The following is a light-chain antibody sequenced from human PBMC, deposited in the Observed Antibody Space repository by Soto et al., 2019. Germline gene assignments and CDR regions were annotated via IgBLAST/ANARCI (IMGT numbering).Light chain of an antibody. Sequence: EIVMTQSPATLYVSPGERATLSCRASQSVSSNLAWYQQKPGQAPRLLIYGASTRATGIPARFSGSGSGTEFTLIISSLQSEDFAVYYCQQYNNWPPLTFGGGTKVEIK. CDR2: GAS. V-gene: IGKV3D-15*01. J-gene: IGKJ4*01. CDR3: QQYNNWPPLT. CDR1: QSVSSN.